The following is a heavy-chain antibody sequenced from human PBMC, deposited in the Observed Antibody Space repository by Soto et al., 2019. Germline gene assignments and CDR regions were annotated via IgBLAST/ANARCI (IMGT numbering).Heavy chain of an antibody. Sequence: EVQLVESGGGLVKPGGSLRLSCAASGFTFTRFSMNWVRQAPGKGLEWVSSISSTTNYIYYGDSMKGRFTISRANAKNTQYLEMISLRAEHTAVYYCARESEDLTSTFDYWGQGTLITVSS. J-gene: IGHJ4*02. CDR3: ARESEDLTSTFDY. CDR2: ISSTTNYI. V-gene: IGHV3-21*06. CDR1: GFTFTRFS.